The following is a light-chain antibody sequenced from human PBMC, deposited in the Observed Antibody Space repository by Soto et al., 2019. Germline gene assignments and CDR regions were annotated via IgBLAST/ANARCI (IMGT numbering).Light chain of an antibody. V-gene: IGKV3-20*01. CDR2: GAS. CDR3: QQYGRSSYT. Sequence: EIVLTQSPGTLSLSPGERVTLSCRASQSVSSSYLAWYQQKPGQAPRLLIYGASSRATGIPDRFSGSGSGTDFTLTISRLKPEDFAVYYCQQYGRSSYTFGQGTKLEIK. CDR1: QSVSSSY. J-gene: IGKJ2*01.